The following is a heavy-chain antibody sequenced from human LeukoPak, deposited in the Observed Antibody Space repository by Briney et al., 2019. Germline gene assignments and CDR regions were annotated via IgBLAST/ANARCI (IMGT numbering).Heavy chain of an antibody. V-gene: IGHV1-69*04. D-gene: IGHD3-3*02. J-gene: IGHJ4*02. CDR2: LIPIVDVA. CDR1: GDTFSSYA. Sequence: ASVTVSSKASGDTFSSYAFNWVRQAPGQRPEWMGRLIPIVDVANYAPKFQDRVTMTADTATSTAYMELTSLRSEDTAVYYCARGGIGLGYWGQGTLVTVSS. CDR3: ARGGIGLGY.